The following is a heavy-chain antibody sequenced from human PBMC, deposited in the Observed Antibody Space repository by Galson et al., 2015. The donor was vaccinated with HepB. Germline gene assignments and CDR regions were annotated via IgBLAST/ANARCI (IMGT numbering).Heavy chain of an antibody. CDR2: ISYDGSNK. CDR1: GFTFSSYA. CDR3: ARRRESHFDY. J-gene: IGHJ4*02. Sequence: SLRLSCAASGFTFSSYAMHWVRQAPGKGLEWVAVISYDGSNKYYADSVKGQFTISRDNSKNTLYLQMNSLRSEDTAVYYCARRRESHFDYWGQGTLVTVSS. V-gene: IGHV3-30-3*01. D-gene: IGHD3-10*01.